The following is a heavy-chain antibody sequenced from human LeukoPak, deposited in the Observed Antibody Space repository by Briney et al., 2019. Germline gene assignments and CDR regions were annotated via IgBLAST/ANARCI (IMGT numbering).Heavy chain of an antibody. D-gene: IGHD5-24*01. CDR3: ARELRDGYPYYYMDV. J-gene: IGHJ6*03. CDR2: IYPGDSDT. V-gene: IGHV5-51*01. Sequence: GESLKISCKGSGYNFTGYWIGWVRQMPGKGLEWMGIIYPGDSDTRYSPSFQGQVTISADKSISTAYLQWSSLKASDTAMYYCARELRDGYPYYYMDVWGKGTTVTVSS. CDR1: GYNFTGYW.